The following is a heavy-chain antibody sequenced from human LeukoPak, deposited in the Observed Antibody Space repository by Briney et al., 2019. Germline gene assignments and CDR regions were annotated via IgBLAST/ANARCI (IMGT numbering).Heavy chain of an antibody. CDR3: ARARKTITMIVVARGAFDI. CDR2: IYYSGST. J-gene: IGHJ3*02. D-gene: IGHD3-22*01. V-gene: IGHV4-31*03. CDR1: GGSISSGGYY. Sequence: SQTLSLTCTVSGGSISSGGYYWSWIRQHPGKGLEWIGYIYYSGSTYYNPSLKSRVTISVDTSKNQFSLKLSSVTAADTAVYYCARARKTITMIVVARGAFDIWGQGTMVTVSS.